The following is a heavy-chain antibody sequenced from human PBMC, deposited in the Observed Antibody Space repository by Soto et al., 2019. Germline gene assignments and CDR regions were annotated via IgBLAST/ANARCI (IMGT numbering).Heavy chain of an antibody. D-gene: IGHD6-19*01. CDR1: GFTFSYYG. V-gene: IGHV3-30*03. CDR3: ARRPSDHISGWYEPLDC. Sequence: PGGSLRLSCAASGFTFSYYGMHWVRQAPGKGLEWLSVVSSDGKNKFYPDSVRGRFTISRDNSKNTLYLEMNSLRAEDTAVYYCARRPSDHISGWYEPLDCWGQGTLVTVSS. J-gene: IGHJ4*02. CDR2: VSSDGKNK.